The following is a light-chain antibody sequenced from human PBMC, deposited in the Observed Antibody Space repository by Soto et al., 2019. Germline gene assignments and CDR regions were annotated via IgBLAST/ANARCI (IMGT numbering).Light chain of an antibody. Sequence: QSVLTQPASLSGSPGQSITISLTGTSSDFGAYNYVSWYQQHPGKAPKLIIYDVSNRPSGVSNRFSGSKSGNTASLTISGLLAEDEADYYCKSYTGSTTLYVFGTGTKVTVL. V-gene: IGLV2-14*01. CDR1: SSDFGAYNY. J-gene: IGLJ1*01. CDR3: KSYTGSTTLYV. CDR2: DVS.